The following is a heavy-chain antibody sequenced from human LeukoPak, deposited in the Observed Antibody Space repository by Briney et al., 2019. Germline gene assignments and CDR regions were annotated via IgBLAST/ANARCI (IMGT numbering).Heavy chain of an antibody. J-gene: IGHJ6*03. CDR3: ARVPQVWDHYMDV. V-gene: IGHV4-61*02. D-gene: IGHD1-26*01. Sequence: PSETLSLTCTVSGGSISSGSYYWSWIRQPAGKGLEWIGRIYTSGSTNYNPSLKSRVTMSLDTSKNQLSLKLSSVTAADTAVYYCARVPQVWDHYMDVWGKGTTVTVSS. CDR2: IYTSGST. CDR1: GGSISSGSYY.